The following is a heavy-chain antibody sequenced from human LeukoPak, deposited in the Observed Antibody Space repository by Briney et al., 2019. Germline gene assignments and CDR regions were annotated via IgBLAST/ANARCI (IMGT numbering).Heavy chain of an antibody. D-gene: IGHD3-3*01. CDR3: ARQYYDFWSGDDAFDI. Sequence: QSGGSLRLSCAASGFTFSSYAMHWVRHAPGKGLEYVSAISSNGGSTYYANSVKGRFTISRDNSKNTLYLQMGSLRAEDMAVYYCARQYYDFWSGDDAFDIWGQGTMVTVSS. CDR2: ISSNGGST. V-gene: IGHV3-64*01. CDR1: GFTFSSYA. J-gene: IGHJ3*02.